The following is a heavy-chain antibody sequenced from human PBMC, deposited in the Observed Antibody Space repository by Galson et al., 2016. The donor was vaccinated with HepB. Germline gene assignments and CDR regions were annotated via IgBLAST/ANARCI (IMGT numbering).Heavy chain of an antibody. CDR1: GASVSSGSYY. CDR3: AREGDSGNFYGPTIFVL. V-gene: IGHV4-61*01. CDR2: IYYSGRT. Sequence: SETLSLTCSVSGASVSSGSYYWSWIRQSPGKGLEWIGYIYYSGRTNYNPSLKSRVTISVDTSKNQFSLKLNPAHTADTAMYYCAREGDSGNFYGPTIFVLWGQGTLVTVSS. J-gene: IGHJ5*02. D-gene: IGHD1-26*01.